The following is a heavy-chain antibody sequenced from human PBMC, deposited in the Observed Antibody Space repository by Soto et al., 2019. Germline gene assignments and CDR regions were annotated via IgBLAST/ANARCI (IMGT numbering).Heavy chain of an antibody. D-gene: IGHD2-2*01. J-gene: IGHJ4*02. CDR1: GGSISSGGYY. V-gene: IGHV4-31*03. CDR2: IYYSGST. CDR3: ARAFDASGAQFDY. Sequence: QVQLQESGPGLVKPSQTLSLTCTVSGGSISSGGYYWSWIRQHPGKGLEWIGYIYYSGSTYYNPSLKSRVTMSVDTSKKQFSLKLTSVTAADTAVYYCARAFDASGAQFDYWGQGTLVTVSS.